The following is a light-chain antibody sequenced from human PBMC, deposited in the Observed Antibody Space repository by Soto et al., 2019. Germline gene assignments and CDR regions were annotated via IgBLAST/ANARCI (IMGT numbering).Light chain of an antibody. Sequence: QSVLTQPASVSGSPGQSITISCTGTSSVVGSYNLVSWYQQHPGKAPKLMIYEVSKRPSGVSNRFSGSKSGNTASLTISGLQAEDEADYYCCSYAGISSLVFGGGTKVTVL. V-gene: IGLV2-23*02. CDR1: SSVVGSYNL. CDR3: CSYAGISSLV. CDR2: EVS. J-gene: IGLJ3*02.